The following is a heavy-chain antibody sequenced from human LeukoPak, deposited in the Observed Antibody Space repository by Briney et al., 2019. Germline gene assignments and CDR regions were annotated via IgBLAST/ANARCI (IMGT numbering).Heavy chain of an antibody. D-gene: IGHD3-16*01. V-gene: IGHV3-21*01. J-gene: IGHJ4*02. CDR2: ISSSSSYI. CDR1: GFTFSXYX. CDR3: ASFSLGG. Sequence: AGGXXRXXCAASGFTFSXYXXNWVXQAPGKGLEWVSSISSSSSYIYYADSVKGRFTISRDNAKNSLYLQMNSLRAEDTAVYYCASFSLGGRGQGTLVTVSS.